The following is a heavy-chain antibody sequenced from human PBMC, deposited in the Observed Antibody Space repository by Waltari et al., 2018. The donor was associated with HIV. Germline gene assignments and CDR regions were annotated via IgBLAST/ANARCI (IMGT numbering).Heavy chain of an antibody. Sequence: DVQLVESGGGVVRPGGSLRLSCAAFGFTFDDYGMSWVRQVPGKGLEWVSGINWNGASTGYADSVKGRFTISRDNAKKSMYLQMNSLTVDDTALYYCVRGRFGELTAFDIWGQGTVVTVSS. D-gene: IGHD3-10*01. CDR2: INWNGAST. CDR3: VRGRFGELTAFDI. J-gene: IGHJ3*02. CDR1: GFTFDDYG. V-gene: IGHV3-20*04.